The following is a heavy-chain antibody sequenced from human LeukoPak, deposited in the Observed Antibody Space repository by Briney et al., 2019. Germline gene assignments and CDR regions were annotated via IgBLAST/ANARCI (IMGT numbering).Heavy chain of an antibody. CDR3: AKDAAGPEY. V-gene: IGHV3-23*01. CDR2: ISASGGDT. CDR1: GLTFSSYS. J-gene: IGHJ4*02. Sequence: GGSLRLSCVVSGLTFSSYSMSWVRQAPGKGPDWVSGISASGGDTWYPDSVKGRFTISRDNSKNTLFLQMSSLRVEDTAMYYCAKDAAGPEYWGQGTLVTLSS. D-gene: IGHD6-13*01.